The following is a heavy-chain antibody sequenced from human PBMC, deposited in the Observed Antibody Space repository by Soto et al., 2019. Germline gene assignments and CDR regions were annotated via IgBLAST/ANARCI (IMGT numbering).Heavy chain of an antibody. V-gene: IGHV1-18*01. CDR3: ARRAGATDNYYYYGMDV. CDR1: GYTFTSYG. CDR2: ISAYNGNT. J-gene: IGHJ6*02. Sequence: QVQLVQSGAEVKKPGASVKVSCKASGYTFTSYGISWVRQAPGQGLEWMGWISAYNGNTNYAQKLQGRVTMTTDTYTSTAYMELRSLRSDDTAVYYCARRAGATDNYYYYGMDVWGQGTTVTVSS. D-gene: IGHD1-26*01.